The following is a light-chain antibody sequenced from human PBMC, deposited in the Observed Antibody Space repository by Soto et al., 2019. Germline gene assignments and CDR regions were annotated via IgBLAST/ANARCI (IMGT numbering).Light chain of an antibody. CDR1: QSSSSW. CDR2: DAS. CDR3: QQYNSYPYT. V-gene: IGKV1-5*01. Sequence: DIQMTQSPSTLSASVGDRVTITCRASQSSSSWLAWYQQKPGKAPKLLIYDASSLESGVPSRFSGSGSGTEFTLTISSLQPDDFATDYCQQYNSYPYTFGQGTKLEIK. J-gene: IGKJ2*01.